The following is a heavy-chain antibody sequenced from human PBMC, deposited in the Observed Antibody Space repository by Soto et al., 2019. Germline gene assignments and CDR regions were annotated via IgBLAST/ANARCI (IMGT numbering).Heavy chain of an antibody. V-gene: IGHV1-18*04. J-gene: IGHJ6*02. Sequence: ASVKVSCKASGYTFTSYGISWVRQAPGQGLEWMGWISAYNGNTNYAQKLPGRVTMTTDTSTSTAYMELRSLRSDDTAVYYCACGNCSSTSCYDETSYYDYYGMDVWG. D-gene: IGHD2-2*01. CDR1: GYTFTSYG. CDR2: ISAYNGNT. CDR3: ACGNCSSTSCYDETSYYDYYGMDV.